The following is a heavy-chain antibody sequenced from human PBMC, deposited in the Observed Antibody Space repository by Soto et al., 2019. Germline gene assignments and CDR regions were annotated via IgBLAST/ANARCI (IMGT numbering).Heavy chain of an antibody. V-gene: IGHV3-73*01. Sequence: HPGGSLRLSCAASGFTFSGSAMHWVRQASGKGLEWVGRIRSKANSYATAYAASVKGRFTISRDDSKNTAYLQMNSLKTEDTAVYYCTRYTAMANGYYYYGMDVWGQGTTVTVSS. CDR3: TRYTAMANGYYYYGMDV. CDR1: GFTFSGSA. D-gene: IGHD5-18*01. CDR2: IRSKANSYAT. J-gene: IGHJ6*02.